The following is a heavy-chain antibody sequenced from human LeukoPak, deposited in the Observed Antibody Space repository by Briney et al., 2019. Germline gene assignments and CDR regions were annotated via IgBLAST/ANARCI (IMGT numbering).Heavy chain of an antibody. V-gene: IGHV3-11*01. CDR3: ARDIGPPDQPSRDNYFDY. CDR1: GFTFSDSY. CDR2: ISSSGSGL. D-gene: IGHD2-2*01. J-gene: IGHJ4*02. Sequence: GGSLRLSCAASGFTFSDSYMTWIRQAPGKGLEWVSYISSSGSGLFYADSVKGRFTISRDNAKNSLYLQMNSLRAEDTAVYYCARDIGPPDQPSRDNYFDYWGQGTLVTVSS.